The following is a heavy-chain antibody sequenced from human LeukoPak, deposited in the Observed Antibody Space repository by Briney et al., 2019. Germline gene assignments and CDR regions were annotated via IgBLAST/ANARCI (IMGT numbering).Heavy chain of an antibody. V-gene: IGHV3-66*01. D-gene: IGHD2-2*01. Sequence: PGGSLKLSCAASGFTVSSNYMSWVRQAPGKGLEWVSVIYSGGSTYYADSVKGRFTISRDNSKNTLYLQMNSLRAEDTAVYYCAKVLDPSPAFDYWGQGTLVTVSS. J-gene: IGHJ4*02. CDR2: IYSGGST. CDR3: AKVLDPSPAFDY. CDR1: GFTVSSNY.